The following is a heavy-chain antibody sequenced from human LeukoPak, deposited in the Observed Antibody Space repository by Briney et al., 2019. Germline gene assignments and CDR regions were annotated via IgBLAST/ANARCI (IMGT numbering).Heavy chain of an antibody. CDR1: GFTFSSYW. Sequence: PGGSLRLSCAASGFTFSSYWMSWVRQAPGKGLEWAANIKQDGSEKYYVDSVKGRFTISGDNAKNSLYLQMNSLRAEDTAVYYCARKVSGGGTPLYYFDYWGQGTLVTVSS. J-gene: IGHJ4*02. CDR3: ARKVSGGGTPLYYFDY. V-gene: IGHV3-7*01. CDR2: IKQDGSEK. D-gene: IGHD2-15*01.